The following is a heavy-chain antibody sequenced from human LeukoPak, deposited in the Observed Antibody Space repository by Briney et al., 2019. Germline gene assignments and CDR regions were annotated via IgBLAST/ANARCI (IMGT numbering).Heavy chain of an antibody. CDR3: AKDIVDYYGSGSRVLDY. D-gene: IGHD3-10*01. Sequence: QPGRSLRLSCAASGFTFDDYAMHWVRQAPGKGLEWVSGISWNSGSIGYADSVKGRFTISRDNAKNSLYLQMNSLRAEDTALYYCAKDIVDYYGSGSRVLDYWGQGTLVTVSS. J-gene: IGHJ4*02. V-gene: IGHV3-9*01. CDR2: ISWNSGSI. CDR1: GFTFDDYA.